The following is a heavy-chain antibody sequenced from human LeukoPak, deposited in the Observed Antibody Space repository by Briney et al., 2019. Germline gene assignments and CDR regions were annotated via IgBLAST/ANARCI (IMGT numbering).Heavy chain of an antibody. Sequence: ASVKVSCKASGYTFTSYGISWVRQAPGQGLEWMGWISAYNGNTNYAQKLQGRVTMTTDTSTSTAYMELRSLRSDDTAVYYCARDPYYDFWSGYYRPYYYYYYMDVWGKGTTVTVSS. CDR3: ARDPYYDFWSGYYRPYYYYYYMDV. CDR2: ISAYNGNT. V-gene: IGHV1-18*01. J-gene: IGHJ6*03. D-gene: IGHD3-3*01. CDR1: GYTFTSYG.